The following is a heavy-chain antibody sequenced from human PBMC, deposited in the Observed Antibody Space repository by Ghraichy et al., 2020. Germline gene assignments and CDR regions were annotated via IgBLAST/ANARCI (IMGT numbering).Heavy chain of an antibody. D-gene: IGHD3-10*01. CDR1: GFTFSSYA. V-gene: IGHV3-23*01. J-gene: IGHJ4*02. Sequence: GESLNISCAASGFTFSSYAMSWVRQAPGKGLEWVSAISGSGGSTYYADSVKGRFTISRDNSKNTLYLQMNSLRAEDTAVYYCAKGGWFGESPEPGFDYWGQGTLVTVSS. CDR2: ISGSGGST. CDR3: AKGGWFGESPEPGFDY.